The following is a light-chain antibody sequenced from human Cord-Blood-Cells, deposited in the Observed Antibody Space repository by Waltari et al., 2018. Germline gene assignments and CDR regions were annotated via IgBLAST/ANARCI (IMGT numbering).Light chain of an antibody. J-gene: IGKJ2*01. CDR3: QQRSNLYT. V-gene: IGKV3-11*01. CDR2: DAS. CDR1: QSVSGY. Sequence: EIVLTQSPATLSLSTGERATLSCRASQSVSGYLAWYQQQPGQAPRLLNYDASNRATGIPARFGGSGSGTDFTLTISSLEPEDFAVDYWQQRSNLYTFGQGTKLEIK.